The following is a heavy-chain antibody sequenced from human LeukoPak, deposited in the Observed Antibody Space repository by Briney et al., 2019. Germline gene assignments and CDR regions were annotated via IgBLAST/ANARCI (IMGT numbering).Heavy chain of an antibody. V-gene: IGHV3-30*02. Sequence: GGSLRLSCAASGFTFSSYGMHWVRQAPGKGLEWVAFIRYDGSNEYYADSVKGRFTISRDNSKNTLYLQMNSLRAEDTAVYYCARVGGFYYYMDVWGKGTTVTVSS. D-gene: IGHD2-15*01. J-gene: IGHJ6*03. CDR2: IRYDGSNE. CDR1: GFTFSSYG. CDR3: ARVGGFYYYMDV.